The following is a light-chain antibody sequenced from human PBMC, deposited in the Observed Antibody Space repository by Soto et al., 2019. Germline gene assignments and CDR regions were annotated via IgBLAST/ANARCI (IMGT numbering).Light chain of an antibody. Sequence: DIQMTQSPSTLSVSVGDRVTITCRASQSISSWLAWYQQKPGKAPKLLIYDASSLESGVPSRFSGSGSGTEFTLTISSLQPDNFATYYCQQYNSYLGTFGQGTKVDIK. CDR1: QSISSW. CDR3: QQYNSYLGT. J-gene: IGKJ1*01. CDR2: DAS. V-gene: IGKV1-5*01.